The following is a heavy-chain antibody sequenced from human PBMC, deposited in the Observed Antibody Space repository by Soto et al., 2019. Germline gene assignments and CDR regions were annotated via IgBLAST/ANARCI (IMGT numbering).Heavy chain of an antibody. CDR2: IYWNDDK. D-gene: IGHD6-19*01. V-gene: IGHV2-5*01. CDR3: AHSQGQGQWRVRRQVEWFDP. CDR1: GFSLSTSGVG. J-gene: IGHJ5*02. Sequence: QITLKESGPTLVKPTQTLTLTCTFSGFSLSTSGVGVGWIRQPPVKALEWLALIYWNDDKRYSPSLQSRLTSPQAPSKNQVVLTMPHPDPGDTATNFGAHSQGQGQWRVRRQVEWFDPWGQGTLYTVSS.